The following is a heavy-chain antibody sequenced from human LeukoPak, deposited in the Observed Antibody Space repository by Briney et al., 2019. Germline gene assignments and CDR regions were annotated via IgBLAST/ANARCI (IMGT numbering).Heavy chain of an antibody. Sequence: ASVKVSCKPSGYTLTSYGISWVRHAPGQGLEWMGWISAYNGNTNCAQKLQGRVTMTTDTSTSTAYMELRSLRSDDTAVYYCAGGLSVDLDFWGQGTLVTVSS. CDR2: ISAYNGNT. J-gene: IGHJ4*02. V-gene: IGHV1-18*04. D-gene: IGHD2/OR15-2a*01. CDR1: GYTLTSYG. CDR3: AGGLSVDLDF.